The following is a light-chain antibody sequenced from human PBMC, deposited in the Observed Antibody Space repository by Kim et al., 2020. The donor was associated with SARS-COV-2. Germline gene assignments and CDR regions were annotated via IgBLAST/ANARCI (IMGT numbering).Light chain of an antibody. V-gene: IGLV3-21*04. CDR1: NIGSKN. J-gene: IGLJ2*01. Sequence: PGKTARITCGGNNIGSKNVRWYQQKPGQAPVLVIYYDSDRPSGIPERFSGSNSGNTATLTISRVEAGDEADYYCQVWDSSSDPHVVFGGGTQLTVL. CDR2: YDS. CDR3: QVWDSSSDPHVV.